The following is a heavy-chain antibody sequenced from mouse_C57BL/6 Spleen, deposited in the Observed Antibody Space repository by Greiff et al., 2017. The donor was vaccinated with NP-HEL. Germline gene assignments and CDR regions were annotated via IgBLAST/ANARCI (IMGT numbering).Heavy chain of an antibody. CDR3: ARHVYYDYEDYFDY. D-gene: IGHD2-4*01. CDR1: GFTFSSYG. Sequence: EVQVVESGGDLVKPGGSLKLSCAASGFTFSSYGMSWVRQTPDKRLEWVATISSGGSYTYYPDSVKGRFTISRDNAKNTLYLQMSSLKSEDTAMYYCARHVYYDYEDYFDYWGQGTTLTVSS. CDR2: ISSGGSYT. J-gene: IGHJ2*01. V-gene: IGHV5-6*01.